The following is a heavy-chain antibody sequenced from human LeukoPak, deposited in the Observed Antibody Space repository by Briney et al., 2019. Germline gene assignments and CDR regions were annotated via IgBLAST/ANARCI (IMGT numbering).Heavy chain of an antibody. CDR1: GFTFSSYS. V-gene: IGHV3-21*04. Sequence: SGGSLRLSCAASGFTFSSYSMNWVRQAPGKGLEWVSSISSSSSYIYYADSVKGRFTISRDNARNSLYLQMNSLRAEDTALYYCAKDDGITMVRGVLRYWGQGTLVTVSS. J-gene: IGHJ4*02. D-gene: IGHD3-10*01. CDR3: AKDDGITMVRGVLRY. CDR2: ISSSSSYI.